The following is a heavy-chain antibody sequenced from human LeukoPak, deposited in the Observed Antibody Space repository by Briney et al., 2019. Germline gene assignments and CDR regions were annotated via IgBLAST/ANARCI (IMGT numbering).Heavy chain of an antibody. CDR1: GFTFSTYA. CDR2: ISYDGSNG. CDR3: ARGGPGYSSAWTNYGLAV. D-gene: IGHD6-19*01. J-gene: IGHJ6*02. Sequence: GGSLRLSCAASGFTFSTYAMLWVRQAPGKGLEWVAIISYDGSNGYYADSVKGRFTISRDTSKSTLYLQMNSLRAEDTAVYYCARGGPGYSSAWTNYGLAVWGQGTTVTVSS. V-gene: IGHV3-30-3*01.